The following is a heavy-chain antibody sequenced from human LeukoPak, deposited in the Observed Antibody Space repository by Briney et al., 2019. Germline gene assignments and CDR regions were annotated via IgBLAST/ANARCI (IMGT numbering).Heavy chain of an antibody. Sequence: GGSLRLSCAASGFPFSSYAMNWVRQAPGKGLEWVSAISSSGGSTYYADSVKGRFTISRDNSKNTLYLQMNSLRAEDTAVYYSAKGDGYSLFGYWGQGTLVTVSS. CDR3: AKGDGYSLFGY. CDR2: ISSSGGST. D-gene: IGHD5-24*01. CDR1: GFPFSSYA. V-gene: IGHV3-23*01. J-gene: IGHJ4*02.